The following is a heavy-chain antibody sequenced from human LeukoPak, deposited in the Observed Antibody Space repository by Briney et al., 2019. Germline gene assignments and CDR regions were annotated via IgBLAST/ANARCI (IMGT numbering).Heavy chain of an antibody. CDR1: GFPFRSYS. V-gene: IGHV3-21*01. Sequence: RSGGSLRLSCAASGFPFRSYSMNWVRQAPGKGLEWVSSISSSSSYIYYADSVKGRFTISRDNAKNSLYLQMNSLRAEDTALYYCASRRRYSSSWFAAWGQGTLVTVSS. D-gene: IGHD6-13*01. CDR2: ISSSSSYI. CDR3: ASRRRYSSSWFAA. J-gene: IGHJ5*02.